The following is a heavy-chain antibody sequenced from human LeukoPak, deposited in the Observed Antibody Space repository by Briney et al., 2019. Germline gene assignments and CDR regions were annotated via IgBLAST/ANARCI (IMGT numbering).Heavy chain of an antibody. V-gene: IGHV4-61*02. D-gene: IGHD3-10*01. Sequence: SETLSLTCTVSGGSISSGSYYWSWIRQPAGKGLEWIGRIYTSGSTNYNPSLKSRVTISVDTSKNQFSLKLSSVTAADTAVYYCARDTDTGNYYGSGSYYSPPGYWGQGTLVTVSS. CDR1: GGSISSGSYY. J-gene: IGHJ4*02. CDR2: IYTSGST. CDR3: ARDTDTGNYYGSGSYYSPPGY.